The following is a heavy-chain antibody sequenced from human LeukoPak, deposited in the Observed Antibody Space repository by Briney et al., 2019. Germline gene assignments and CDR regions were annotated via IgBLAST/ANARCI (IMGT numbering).Heavy chain of an antibody. D-gene: IGHD7-27*01. Sequence: TSETLSLTCTVSGGSISSSSYYWGWIRQPPGKGLEWIGSIYYSGSTYYNPSLKSRVTISVDTSKNQFSLKLSSVTAADTAVYYCARQLSNWGSRANFDYWGQGTLVTVSS. CDR3: ARQLSNWGSRANFDY. CDR1: GGSISSSSYY. J-gene: IGHJ4*02. V-gene: IGHV4-39*01. CDR2: IYYSGST.